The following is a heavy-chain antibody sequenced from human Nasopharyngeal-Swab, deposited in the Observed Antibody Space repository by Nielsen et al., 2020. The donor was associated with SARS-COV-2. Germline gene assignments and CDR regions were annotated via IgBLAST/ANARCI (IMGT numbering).Heavy chain of an antibody. V-gene: IGHV3-74*01. D-gene: IGHD3-22*01. CDR1: GFTFSSYW. J-gene: IGHJ6*02. Sequence: LKISCAASGFTFSSYWMHWVRQAPGKGLVWVSRINSDGSSTSYADSVKGRFTISRDNAKNTLYLQMNSLRAEDTAVYYCARAAWLSSMDVWGQGTTVTVSS. CDR3: ARAAWLSSMDV. CDR2: INSDGSST.